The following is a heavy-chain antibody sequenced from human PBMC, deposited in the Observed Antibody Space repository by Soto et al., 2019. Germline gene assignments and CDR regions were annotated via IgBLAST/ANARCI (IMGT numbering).Heavy chain of an antibody. Sequence: QVHLVESGGGLVKPGGSLRLSCAASGFSVGDSYMSGIRQSAGKGLEWLSYISGGSSYTKYAESVKGRFTISRDNARRSLFLQVNGLRADDTAIYYCAKTRVADSGYYFDHWGQGTMVTVSS. J-gene: IGHJ4*02. D-gene: IGHD3-10*01. CDR3: AKTRVADSGYYFDH. CDR2: ISGGSSYT. CDR1: GFSVGDSY. V-gene: IGHV3-11*05.